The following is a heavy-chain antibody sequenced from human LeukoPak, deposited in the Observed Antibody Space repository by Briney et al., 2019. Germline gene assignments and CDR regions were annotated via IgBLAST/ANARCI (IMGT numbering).Heavy chain of an antibody. CDR2: ISYDGKNK. D-gene: IGHD2/OR15-2a*01. CDR1: GFTFSSYG. CDR3: AKDLTAFLTVYYFDY. J-gene: IGHJ4*02. V-gene: IGHV3-30*18. Sequence: GGSLRLSCAASGFTFSSYGMHWVRQAPGKGLEWVAVISYDGKNKYYADSVKGRFTISRDDSKNTLYLQMNSLRPEDTAVYCCAKDLTAFLTVYYFDYWGQGTLVTVSS.